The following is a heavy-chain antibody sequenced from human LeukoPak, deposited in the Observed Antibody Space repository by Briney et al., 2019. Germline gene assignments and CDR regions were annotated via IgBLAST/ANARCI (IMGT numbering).Heavy chain of an antibody. CDR3: ASAYTYVRLGDH. D-gene: IGHD5-18*01. Sequence: GGSLRLSCAASGFTFSSYAMSWVRQAPGKGLEWVSVISGSGGSTYYADSVKGRFTISRDNSKNTLYLQMNSLRAEDTAVYYCASAYTYVRLGDHWGQGTLVTVSS. CDR1: GFTFSSYA. V-gene: IGHV3-23*01. CDR2: ISGSGGST. J-gene: IGHJ4*02.